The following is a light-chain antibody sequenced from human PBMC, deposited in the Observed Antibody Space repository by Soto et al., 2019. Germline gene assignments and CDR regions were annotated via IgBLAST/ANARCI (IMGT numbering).Light chain of an antibody. Sequence: IQMTQSPSTLSESVGDRVTITCRASQKINTWVAWYQQRPGKAPKLLIYEASSLEPGVPSRFGGSGSGTDFTLTISSLQPDDFATYYCQQYEIYPLTFGGGTQVA. V-gene: IGKV1-5*03. J-gene: IGKJ4*01. CDR3: QQYEIYPLT. CDR1: QKINTW. CDR2: EAS.